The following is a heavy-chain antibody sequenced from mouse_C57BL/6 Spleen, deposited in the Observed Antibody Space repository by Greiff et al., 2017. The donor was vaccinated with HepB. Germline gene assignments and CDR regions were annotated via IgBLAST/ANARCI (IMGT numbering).Heavy chain of an antibody. CDR2: IYPGDGDT. J-gene: IGHJ3*01. CDR3: AIYYGSTTWFAY. Sequence: QVHVKQSGAELVKPGASVKISCKASGYAFSSYWMNWVEQRPGKGLEWIGQIYPGDGDTNYNGKFKGKATLTADKSSSTAYMQLSSLTSEDSAVYFCAIYYGSTTWFAYWGQGTLVTVSA. V-gene: IGHV1-80*01. D-gene: IGHD1-1*01. CDR1: GYAFSSYW.